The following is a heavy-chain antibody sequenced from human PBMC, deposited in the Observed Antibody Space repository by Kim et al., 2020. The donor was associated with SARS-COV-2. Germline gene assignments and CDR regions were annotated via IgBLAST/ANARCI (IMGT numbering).Heavy chain of an antibody. D-gene: IGHD6-13*01. CDR3: ARLGAAALEDYYYGMDV. Sequence: LKSRVTISVDTSKNQFSLKLSSVTAADTAVYYCARLGAAALEDYYYGMDVWGQGTTVTVSS. J-gene: IGHJ6*02. V-gene: IGHV4-39*01.